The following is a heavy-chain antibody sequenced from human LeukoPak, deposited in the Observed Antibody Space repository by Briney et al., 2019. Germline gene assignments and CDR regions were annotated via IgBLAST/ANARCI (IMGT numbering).Heavy chain of an antibody. V-gene: IGHV4-34*01. CDR2: INHSGST. Sequence: SETLSLTCAVYGGSFSGYYWSWIRQPPGKGLEWIGEINHSGSTNYNPSLKSRVTISVDTPKNQFSLKLSSVTAADTAVYYCARAPGGVVVPAAIRSKYNWFDPWGQGTLVTVSS. J-gene: IGHJ5*02. CDR3: ARAPGGVVVPAAIRSKYNWFDP. D-gene: IGHD2-2*02. CDR1: GGSFSGYY.